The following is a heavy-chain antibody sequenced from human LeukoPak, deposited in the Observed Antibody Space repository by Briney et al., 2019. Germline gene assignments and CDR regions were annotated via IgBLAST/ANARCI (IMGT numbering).Heavy chain of an antibody. Sequence: GGSLRLSCAASGFTFSSYAMSWVRQAPGKGPEWVSDISGSGGSTYYADSVKGRFTISRDNSKNTLYLQMNSLRAEDTAVYYCAKRYYYDSSGYYYGYWGQGTLVTGSS. D-gene: IGHD3-22*01. CDR1: GFTFSSYA. J-gene: IGHJ4*02. CDR2: ISGSGGST. CDR3: AKRYYYDSSGYYYGY. V-gene: IGHV3-23*01.